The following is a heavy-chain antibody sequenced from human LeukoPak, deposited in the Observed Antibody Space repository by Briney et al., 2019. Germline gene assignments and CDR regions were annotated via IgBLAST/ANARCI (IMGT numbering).Heavy chain of an antibody. D-gene: IGHD3-9*01. CDR1: GGSFSGNY. V-gene: IGHV4-34*01. Sequence: SETLSLTCAVYGGSFSGNYWSWIRQPPGKGLEWIGEINHSGSTNYNPSLKSRVTISVDTSKNQFSLRLSSVTAADTAVYYCARRGQGRYFDWLLSPYFDYWGQGTLVTVSS. J-gene: IGHJ4*02. CDR3: ARRGQGRYFDWLLSPYFDY. CDR2: INHSGST.